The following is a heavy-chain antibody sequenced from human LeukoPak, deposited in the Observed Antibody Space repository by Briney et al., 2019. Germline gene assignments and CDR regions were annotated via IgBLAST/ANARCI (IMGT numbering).Heavy chain of an antibody. CDR1: GYTFTSYD. CDR2: MDPNSGNT. CDR3: ARGPYYYYYMDV. V-gene: IGHV1-8*01. J-gene: IGHJ6*03. Sequence: ASVKVSCKASGYTFTSYDINWVRQATGQGLEWMGWMDPNSGNTGYAQKFQGRVTMTRNTSISTAYMELSSLRSEDTAVYYCARGPYYYYYMDVWGKGTTVTVSS.